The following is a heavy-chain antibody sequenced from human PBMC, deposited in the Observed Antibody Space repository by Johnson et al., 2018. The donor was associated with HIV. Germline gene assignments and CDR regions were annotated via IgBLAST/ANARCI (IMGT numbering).Heavy chain of an antibody. CDR1: GFTFSNAW. D-gene: IGHD3-16*02. CDR3: ARPPAYLYKATFSI. V-gene: IGHV3-53*01. Sequence: VQLVESGGGLVKPGGSLRLSCAASGFTFSNAWMSWVRQAPGKGLEWDSVIYSGGSTYYADSVEGRFTISRDNAKNSLDLQMYSLRGEDTAVYFCARPPAYLYKATFSIWGQGTMVTVSS. J-gene: IGHJ3*02. CDR2: IYSGGST.